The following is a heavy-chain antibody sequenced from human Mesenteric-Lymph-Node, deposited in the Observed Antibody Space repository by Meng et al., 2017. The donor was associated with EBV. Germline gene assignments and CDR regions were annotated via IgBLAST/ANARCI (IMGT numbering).Heavy chain of an antibody. CDR1: GFTFSSYW. CDR3: TSDLGGATDF. CDR2: INTYGSRT. J-gene: IGHJ4*02. Sequence: VLLGGSGGGLVQPGGSLRLSCAASGFTFSSYWMHWVRQAPGKGLVWVSHINTYGSRTDYADSVKGRFTISRDNAKNTLSLQMNSLRAEDTAVYYCTSDLGGATDFWGQGTLVTVSS. D-gene: IGHD1-26*01. V-gene: IGHV3-74*01.